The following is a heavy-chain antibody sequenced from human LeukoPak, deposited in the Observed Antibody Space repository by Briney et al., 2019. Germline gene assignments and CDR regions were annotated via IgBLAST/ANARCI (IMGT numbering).Heavy chain of an antibody. J-gene: IGHJ5*02. CDR3: ARGKDVDINP. Sequence: RASLKLSCTASTFSLITYGISWVRQAPGQGLEWIGWITAYNGNTNYAQKLQGRVTMTTDTSTSTAYMELRSLRSDDTAVYYCARGKDVDINPWGQGTLVTVSS. CDR1: TFSLITYG. V-gene: IGHV1-18*01. CDR2: ITAYNGNT. D-gene: IGHD5-12*01.